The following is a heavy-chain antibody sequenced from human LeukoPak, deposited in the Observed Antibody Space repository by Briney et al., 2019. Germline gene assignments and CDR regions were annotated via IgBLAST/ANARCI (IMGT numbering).Heavy chain of an antibody. CDR3: AKDKAQCSRTSCYEEGFDY. CDR2: ISGSGGST. Sequence: GGSLRLSCAASVFTFSNYAMTWVRQAPGKGLEWVSAISGSGGSTYYADSVKGRFTISRDNSKNTLYLQMSSLRAEDTAVYYCAKDKAQCSRTSCYEEGFDYWGQGTLVTVSS. CDR1: VFTFSNYA. J-gene: IGHJ4*02. V-gene: IGHV3-23*01. D-gene: IGHD2-2*01.